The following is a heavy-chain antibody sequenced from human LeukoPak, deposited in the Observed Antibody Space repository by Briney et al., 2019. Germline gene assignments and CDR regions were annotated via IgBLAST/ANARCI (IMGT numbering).Heavy chain of an antibody. V-gene: IGHV3-30*18. Sequence: GGSLRLSCAASGFIFSSYSMHWVRQAPGKGLEWVAVVSTAGTIKYYADSMKGRFTVSRDNSKNTVDLQMNSLRVEDTALYFCVQEFNHDQWFFDIWGRGTLVTVSS. CDR3: VQEFNHDQWFFDI. CDR2: VSTAGTIK. D-gene: IGHD3-22*01. CDR1: GFIFSSYS. J-gene: IGHJ2*01.